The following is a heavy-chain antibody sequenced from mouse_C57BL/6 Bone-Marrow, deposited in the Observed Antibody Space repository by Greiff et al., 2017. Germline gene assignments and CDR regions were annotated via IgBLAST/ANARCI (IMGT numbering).Heavy chain of an antibody. CDR3: ARRGSSYWDFDV. D-gene: IGHD1-1*01. CDR1: GFSLTRYA. Sequence: VQLQQSGPGLVAPSQTLSITCTVSGFSLTRYAISWVLQPPGKGLAWLGVIWPGGGTNFNSALNSRLSISKDNSTSQVFLKMNSLQTDDTARYYCARRGSSYWDFDVWGTGTTVTVSS. V-gene: IGHV2-9-1*01. CDR2: IWPGGGT. J-gene: IGHJ1*03.